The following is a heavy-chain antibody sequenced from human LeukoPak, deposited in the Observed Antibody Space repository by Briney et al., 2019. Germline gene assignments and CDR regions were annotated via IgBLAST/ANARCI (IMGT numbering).Heavy chain of an antibody. CDR2: IGTAGDT. CDR1: GFTFSDYD. D-gene: IGHD1-1*01. CDR3: ARVAKERVGGVYYFDY. V-gene: IGHV3-13*01. Sequence: GGSLRLSCAASGFTFSDYDMHWALQATGKGLEWVSAIGTAGDTYYTGSVKGRFTISRENAKNSLYLQMNSLRAGDTAVYYCARVAKERVGGVYYFDYWGQGTLVTVSS. J-gene: IGHJ4*02.